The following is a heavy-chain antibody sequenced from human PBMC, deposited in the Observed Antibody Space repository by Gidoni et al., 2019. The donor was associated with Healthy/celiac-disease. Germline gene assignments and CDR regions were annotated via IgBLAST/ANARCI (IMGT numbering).Heavy chain of an antibody. CDR2: ISGSGGST. D-gene: IGHD2-15*01. CDR1: GFTFSSYA. V-gene: IGHV3-23*01. J-gene: IGHJ5*02. Sequence: EVQLLESGGGLVQPGGSLRLSCAASGFTFSSYAMSWVRQAPGKGLEWVSAISGSGGSTYYADSVKGRFTISRDNSKNTLYLQMNSLRAEDTAVYYCAKVETGVVAALGWFDPWGQGTLVTVSS. CDR3: AKVETGVVAALGWFDP.